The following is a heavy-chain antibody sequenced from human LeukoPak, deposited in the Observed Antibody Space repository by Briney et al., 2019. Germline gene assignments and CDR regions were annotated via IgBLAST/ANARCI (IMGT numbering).Heavy chain of an antibody. D-gene: IGHD1-1*01. Sequence: GGSLGLSCAASGFTFSSYAMNWVRQAPGKGLEWGSAISGSGGSTYYADSVKGRFTISRDNSKNTLYLQMNSLRADDTAVYYCVKDEGGVQLAYWGQGTLVTVSS. J-gene: IGHJ4*02. CDR2: ISGSGGST. CDR3: VKDEGGVQLAY. V-gene: IGHV3-23*01. CDR1: GFTFSSYA.